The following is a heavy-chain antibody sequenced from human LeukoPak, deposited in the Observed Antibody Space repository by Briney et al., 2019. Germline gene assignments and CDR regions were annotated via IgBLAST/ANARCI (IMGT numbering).Heavy chain of an antibody. V-gene: IGHV3-74*01. J-gene: IGHJ4*02. CDR3: VRDEYGSESY. D-gene: IGHD3-10*01. CDR1: GLTFSNYW. Sequence: GGSLRLSCAASGLTFSNYWMHWVRQAPGKGLVWVSRINSDGSRTTYADSVKGRFTISRDNAKNTLYLQMNSLRAEDTAVYYCVRDEYGSESYWGQGTLVTVSS. CDR2: INSDGSRT.